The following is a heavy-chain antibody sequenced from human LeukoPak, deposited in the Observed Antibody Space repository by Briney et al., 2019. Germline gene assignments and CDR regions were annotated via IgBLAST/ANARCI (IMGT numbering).Heavy chain of an antibody. J-gene: IGHJ5*02. V-gene: IGHV4-59*08. CDR1: GGSISSYY. Sequence: SETLSLTCTVSGGSISSYYWSWIRQPPGKGLEWIGYIYYSGSTNYNPSLKSRVTISVDTSRNQFSLKLSSVTAADTAVYYCARGGINWFDPWGQGTLVTVSS. CDR3: ARGGINWFDP. CDR2: IYYSGST. D-gene: IGHD1-26*01.